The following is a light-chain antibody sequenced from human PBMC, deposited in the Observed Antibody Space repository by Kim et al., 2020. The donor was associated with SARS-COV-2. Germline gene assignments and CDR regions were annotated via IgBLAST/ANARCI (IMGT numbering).Light chain of an antibody. J-gene: IGKJ2*01. CDR3: QQYGSSLYT. Sequence: EIVLTQSPGTLSLSPGERATLSCRASQSVSSSYLAWYQQKPGQAPRLLIYGASSRATGIPDRFSGSGSGTDFTLTISRLRPEDFAVYYWQQYGSSLYTFGQGTKREI. CDR2: GAS. CDR1: QSVSSSY. V-gene: IGKV3-20*01.